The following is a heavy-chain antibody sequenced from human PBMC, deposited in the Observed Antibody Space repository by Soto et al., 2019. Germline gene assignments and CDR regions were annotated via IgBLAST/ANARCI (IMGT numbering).Heavy chain of an antibody. D-gene: IGHD6-19*01. Sequence: EVQLVEAGGGLVKPGGSLRLSCAASGFTFSEAWMNWGRQAPGKGLEWVGRIKSKAAGGTTDYVAPVKGRFTISRDDSTNTLFLQMNSLKTEDTAVYYCTTDSPVAGGGPLWGQGTLVTVSS. V-gene: IGHV3-15*07. J-gene: IGHJ4*02. CDR3: TTDSPVAGGGPL. CDR1: GFTFSEAW. CDR2: IKSKAAGGTT.